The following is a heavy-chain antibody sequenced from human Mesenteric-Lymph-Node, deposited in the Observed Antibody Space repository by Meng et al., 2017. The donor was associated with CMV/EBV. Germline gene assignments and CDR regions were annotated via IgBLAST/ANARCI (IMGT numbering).Heavy chain of an antibody. CDR2: IGTSGTTI. J-gene: IGHJ5*02. CDR1: GFTFSSYS. D-gene: IGHD6-13*01. CDR3: ARAFRSSSWDNWFDP. Sequence: GGSLRLSCAASGFTFSSYSMNWVRQAPGKGLEWVSYIGTSGTTIYYADSVKGRFTISRDNAKNSLYLQMNSLRAEDTAVYYCARAFRSSSWDNWFDPWGQGTLVTVSS. V-gene: IGHV3-48*04.